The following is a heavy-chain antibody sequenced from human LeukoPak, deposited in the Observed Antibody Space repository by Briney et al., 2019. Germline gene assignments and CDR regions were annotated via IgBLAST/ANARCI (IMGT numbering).Heavy chain of an antibody. V-gene: IGHV4-34*01. Sequence: SETLSLTCAVYGGSFSFYYWSWIRQPPEKGLEWIGEINLSGSTNYNPPLKSRVTISIDTSKNQFSLKLSSVTAADTAVYYCARGGFYCGDDCYYWGQGTLVTVSS. CDR3: ARGGFYCGDDCYY. CDR1: GGSFSFYY. CDR2: INLSGST. D-gene: IGHD2-21*02. J-gene: IGHJ4*02.